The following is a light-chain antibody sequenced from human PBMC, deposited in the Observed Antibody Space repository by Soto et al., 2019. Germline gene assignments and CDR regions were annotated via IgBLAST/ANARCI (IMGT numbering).Light chain of an antibody. V-gene: IGKV3-15*01. CDR3: QQYSHWPPYT. J-gene: IGKJ2*01. CDR2: GAS. CDR1: QSVSSK. Sequence: EIVMTQSPATLSVSPGERATPSCRASQSVSSKLAWYQQKPGQAPRLLIYGASTRATGIPARFSGSGSGTEFTLTISSLQSEDFAVYYCQQYSHWPPYTFGQGTNLEIK.